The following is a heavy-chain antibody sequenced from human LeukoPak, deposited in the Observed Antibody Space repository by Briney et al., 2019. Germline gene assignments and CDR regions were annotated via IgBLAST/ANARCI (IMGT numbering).Heavy chain of an antibody. CDR2: MYHSGNT. D-gene: IGHD3-22*01. V-gene: IGHV4-38-2*02. CDR1: GFSLSTSGL. Sequence: ESGPTLVKPTQTLTLTCTFSGFSLSTSGLGVGWIRQPPGKGLEWIGCMYHSGNTYYNPSLKSRVSISLDTSKNQFSLKLSSVTAADAAIYYCARVAYFDTTGEYYNFDYWGQGTLVTVSS. CDR3: ARVAYFDTTGEYYNFDY. J-gene: IGHJ4*02.